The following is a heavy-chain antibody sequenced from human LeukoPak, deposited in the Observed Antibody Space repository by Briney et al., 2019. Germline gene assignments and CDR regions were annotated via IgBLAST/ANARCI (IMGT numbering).Heavy chain of an antibody. CDR2: IYTSGST. Sequence: SETLSLTCTVSGGSISSYYWSWIRQPAGKGLEWIGRIYTSGSTNYNPSLKSRGTMSVDTSKNQFSLKLSSVTAADTAVYYCARTIVEVPASMVWFDPWGQGTLATVSS. CDR1: GGSISSYY. D-gene: IGHD2-2*01. V-gene: IGHV4-4*07. J-gene: IGHJ5*02. CDR3: ARTIVEVPASMVWFDP.